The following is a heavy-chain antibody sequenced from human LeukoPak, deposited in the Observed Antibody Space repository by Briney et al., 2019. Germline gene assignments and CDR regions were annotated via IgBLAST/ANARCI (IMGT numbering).Heavy chain of an antibody. D-gene: IGHD3-3*01. J-gene: IGHJ6*03. Sequence: ASVKVSCKASGYTFTSYGISWVRQAPGQGLEWMGWISAYNGNTNYAQKLQGRVTMTTDTSTSTAYMELSSLRSEDTAVYYCARGPYYDFWSGYWAFYYYYMDVWGKGTTVTVSS. CDR2: ISAYNGNT. V-gene: IGHV1-18*01. CDR1: GYTFTSYG. CDR3: ARGPYYDFWSGYWAFYYYYMDV.